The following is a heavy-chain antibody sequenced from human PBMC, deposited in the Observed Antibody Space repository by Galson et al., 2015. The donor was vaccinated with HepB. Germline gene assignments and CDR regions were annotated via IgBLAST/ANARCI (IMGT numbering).Heavy chain of an antibody. J-gene: IGHJ6*03. CDR2: IYPGDSDT. V-gene: IGHV5-51*03. CDR3: ARRGVAAAGTGLYYYYHMDV. D-gene: IGHD6-13*01. Sequence: SGAEVKKPGESLKISCKGSGYSFTSYWIGWVRQMPGKGLEWMGIIYPGDSDTRYSPSFQGQVTISADKSISTAYLQWSSLKASDTAMYYCARRGVAAAGTGLYYYYHMDVWGKGTTVTVSS. CDR1: GYSFTSYW.